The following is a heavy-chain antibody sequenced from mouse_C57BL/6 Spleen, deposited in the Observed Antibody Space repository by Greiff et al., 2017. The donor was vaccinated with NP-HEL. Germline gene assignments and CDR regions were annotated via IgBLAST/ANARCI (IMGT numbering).Heavy chain of an antibody. CDR2: IYPGSGST. D-gene: IGHD1-1*01. Sequence: QVQLQQPGAELVKPGASVKMSCKASGYTFSSYWITWVKQSPGQGLEWIGDIYPGSGSTNYNEKFKSKATLTVDTSTSTAYMQLSSLTSEDSAVYYGARRSYYYGSSHYFDYWGQGTTLTVSS. CDR3: ARRSYYYGSSHYFDY. J-gene: IGHJ2*01. CDR1: GYTFSSYW. V-gene: IGHV1-55*01.